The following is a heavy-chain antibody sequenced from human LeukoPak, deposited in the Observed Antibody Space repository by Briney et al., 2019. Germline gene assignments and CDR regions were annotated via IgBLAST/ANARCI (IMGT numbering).Heavy chain of an antibody. Sequence: PGGSLRLSCAASGFTFSSYAMSWVRQAPGKGLEWVSAISGSGGNTYYADSVKGRFTISRDNSKTTLYLQMNSLRVEDTAVYYCAREISGDTNFDYWGQGTLVSVSS. J-gene: IGHJ4*02. V-gene: IGHV3-23*01. CDR1: GFTFSSYA. D-gene: IGHD3-10*01. CDR3: AREISGDTNFDY. CDR2: ISGSGGNT.